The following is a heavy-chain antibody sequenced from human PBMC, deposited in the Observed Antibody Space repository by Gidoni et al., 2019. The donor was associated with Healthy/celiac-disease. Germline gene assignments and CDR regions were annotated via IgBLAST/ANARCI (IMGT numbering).Heavy chain of an antibody. D-gene: IGHD3-3*01. CDR1: GFTFSNAW. Sequence: EVQLVESGGGLVKPGGSLRLSCAASGFTFSNAWMSWVRQAPGKGLEWVGRIKSKTDGGTTDYAAPVKGRFTISRDDSKNTLYLQMNSLKTEDTAVYYCTTRYYDFWSANPADYWGQGTLVTVSS. CDR2: IKSKTDGGTT. V-gene: IGHV3-15*01. CDR3: TTRYYDFWSANPADY. J-gene: IGHJ4*02.